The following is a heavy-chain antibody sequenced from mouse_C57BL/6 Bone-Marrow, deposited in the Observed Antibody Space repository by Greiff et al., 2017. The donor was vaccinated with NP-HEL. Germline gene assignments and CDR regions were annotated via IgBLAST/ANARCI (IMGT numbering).Heavy chain of an antibody. V-gene: IGHV10-1*01. CDR1: GFSFNTYA. D-gene: IGHD2-4*01. CDR2: IRSKSNNYAT. CDR3: VRHEDDSSCDD. Sequence: EVQLVESGGGLVQPKGSLKLSCAASGFSFNTYAMNWVRQAPGKGLEWVARIRSKSNNYATYYADSVKDRFTISRDDSESMLYLQMNNLKTEDTAMYYCVRHEDDSSCDDWGQGTTLTVSS. J-gene: IGHJ2*01.